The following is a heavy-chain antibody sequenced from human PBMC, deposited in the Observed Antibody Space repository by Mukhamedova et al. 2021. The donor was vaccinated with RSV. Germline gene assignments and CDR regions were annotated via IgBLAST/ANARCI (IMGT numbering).Heavy chain of an antibody. CDR3: VTVACGSGCYGKFDA. D-gene: IGHD2-2*01. V-gene: IGHV3-74*03. Sequence: GPEWVSRISGDGTTTTYADSVKGRFTISRDNAKNTLYLQMNSLRDEDTGIYYCVTVACGSGCYGKFDAWGQGTLVTVSS. CDR2: ISGDGTTT. J-gene: IGHJ5*02.